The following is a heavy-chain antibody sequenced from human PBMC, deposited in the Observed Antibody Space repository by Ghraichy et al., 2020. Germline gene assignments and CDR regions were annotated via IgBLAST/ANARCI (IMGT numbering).Heavy chain of an antibody. Sequence: GGSLRLSCVASEFSVGDNYMTWVRQAAGKGLGWVSHLYGDGTTAYADSVKGRFAISRDNSKNMLFLHMNGLRVEDTAVYYCAGKQTGLDYWGQGILVTVSS. J-gene: IGHJ4*02. CDR1: EFSVGDNY. CDR2: LYGDGTT. D-gene: IGHD6-13*01. V-gene: IGHV3-53*01. CDR3: AGKQTGLDY.